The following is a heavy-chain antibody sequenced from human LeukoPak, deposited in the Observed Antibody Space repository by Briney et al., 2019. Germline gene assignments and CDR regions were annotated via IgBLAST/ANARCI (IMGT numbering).Heavy chain of an antibody. J-gene: IGHJ4*02. D-gene: IGHD4-23*01. Sequence: PGGSLRLSCAASGFTFSSYGMHWVRQAPGKGLEWVAFIRYDGSNKYYADSVKGRFTISRDNSKNTLYLQMNSLRAGDTAVYYCARVKAVVTPWVFDYWGQGSLVTVSS. V-gene: IGHV3-30*02. CDR2: IRYDGSNK. CDR1: GFTFSSYG. CDR3: ARVKAVVTPWVFDY.